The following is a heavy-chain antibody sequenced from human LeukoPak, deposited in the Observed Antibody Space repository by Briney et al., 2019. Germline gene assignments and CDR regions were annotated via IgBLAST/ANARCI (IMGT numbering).Heavy chain of an antibody. CDR3: ARSSAGLGHGWFDP. J-gene: IGHJ5*02. V-gene: IGHV4-31*03. CDR1: GGSISSGGYY. CDR2: IYYSGST. D-gene: IGHD3-10*01. Sequence: PSETLSLTCTVSGGSISSGGYYWSWIRQHPGKGLEWIGYIYYSGSTYYNPSLKSRVTISVDTSKNQFSLKLSSVTAADTAVYYCARSSAGLGHGWFDPWGQGTLVTVSS.